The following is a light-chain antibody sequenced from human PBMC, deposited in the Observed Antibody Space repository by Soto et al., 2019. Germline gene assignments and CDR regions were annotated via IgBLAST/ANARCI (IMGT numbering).Light chain of an antibody. CDR3: QQLNSYPIT. Sequence: DIQMTQSPSTLSASVGDRVSIPCRASQSISSWLAWYQQKPGKAPKLLIYKASSLESGVPSRFSGSGSGTDFTLTISSLQPEDFATYYCQQLNSYPITSGQGTRLEIK. CDR2: KAS. V-gene: IGKV1-5*03. J-gene: IGKJ5*01. CDR1: QSISSW.